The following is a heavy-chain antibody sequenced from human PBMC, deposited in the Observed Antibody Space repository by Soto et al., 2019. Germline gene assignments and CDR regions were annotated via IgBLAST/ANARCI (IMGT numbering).Heavy chain of an antibody. CDR1: GGTFSSYA. CDR2: IIPIFGTA. D-gene: IGHD6-13*01. J-gene: IGHJ6*02. Sequence: ASVKVSCKASGGTFSSYAISWLRQAPGQGLEWMGGIIPIFGTANYAQKFQGRVTITADESTSTAYMELSSLRSEDTAVYYCARSGIAAADYYYYGMDVWGQGTTVTVSS. V-gene: IGHV1-69*13. CDR3: ARSGIAAADYYYYGMDV.